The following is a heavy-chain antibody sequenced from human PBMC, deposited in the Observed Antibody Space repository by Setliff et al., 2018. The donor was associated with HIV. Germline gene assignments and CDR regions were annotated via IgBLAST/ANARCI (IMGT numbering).Heavy chain of an antibody. D-gene: IGHD6-13*01. CDR3: ARVGHSSSYHYYGMDV. V-gene: IGHV1-8*01. CDR2: MNPNSGNT. CDR1: GYTFTSYD. J-gene: IGHJ6*02. Sequence: ASVKVSCKASGYTFTSYDINWVRQATGQGLEWMGWMNPNSGNTGYAQKFQGRLTMTRNTSISTAYMELSSLSSEDTAVFYCARVGHSSSYHYYGMDVWGQGTTVTVSS.